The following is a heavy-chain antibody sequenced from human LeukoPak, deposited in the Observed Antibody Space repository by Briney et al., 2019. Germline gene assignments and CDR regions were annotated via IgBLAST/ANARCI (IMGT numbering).Heavy chain of an antibody. V-gene: IGHV3-11*01. D-gene: IGHD2-2*01. CDR3: ARDTPDAPVDY. Sequence: GGSLRLSCAASGFTFSDYYMSWIRQAPEKGLEWVSYISSSGSTIYYADSVKGRFTISRDNAKNSLYLQMNSLRAEDTAVYYCARDTPDAPVDYWGQGTLVTVSS. J-gene: IGHJ4*02. CDR2: ISSSGSTI. CDR1: GFTFSDYY.